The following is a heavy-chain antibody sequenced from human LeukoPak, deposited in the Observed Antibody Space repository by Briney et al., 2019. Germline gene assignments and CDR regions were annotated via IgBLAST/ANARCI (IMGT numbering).Heavy chain of an antibody. Sequence: SETLSLTCAVYGGSFSGYYWSWIRQPPGKGLEWIGEINHSGSTNYNPSLKSRVTISVDTSKNQFSLKLSSVTAADTAVYYCARGRYSYGFDYWGQGTVVTVSS. V-gene: IGHV4-34*01. CDR3: ARGRYSYGFDY. J-gene: IGHJ4*02. CDR2: INHSGST. D-gene: IGHD5-18*01. CDR1: GGSFSGYY.